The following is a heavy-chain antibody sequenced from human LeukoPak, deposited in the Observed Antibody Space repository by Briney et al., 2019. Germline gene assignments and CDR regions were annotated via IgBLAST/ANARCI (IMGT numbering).Heavy chain of an antibody. CDR1: GYTFTGYY. Sequence: ASVKVSCKASGYTFTGYYMHWVRQAPGQGLEWMGWINPNSGGTNYAQKFQGRVTMTRDTSISTAYMELSRLRSDDTAVYYCAREWKYHYVSGSLPDYWGQGTLVTVSS. J-gene: IGHJ4*02. CDR2: INPNSGGT. V-gene: IGHV1-2*02. D-gene: IGHD3-10*01. CDR3: AREWKYHYVSGSLPDY.